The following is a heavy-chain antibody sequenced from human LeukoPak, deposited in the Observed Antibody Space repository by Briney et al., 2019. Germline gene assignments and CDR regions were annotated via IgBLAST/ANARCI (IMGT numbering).Heavy chain of an antibody. V-gene: IGHV4-61*01. CDR1: GGSVSSNSNY. D-gene: IGHD5-12*01. CDR2: NSYFGSA. Sequence: SETLSLTCTVSGGSVSSNSNYWSWIRQPPGKGLEWLGYNSYFGSASYNPSLKSRVTISVDTSKNQFSLKLSSVTAADTAVYYCARDTPGGYDFWWFDPWGQGTLVTVSS. CDR3: ARDTPGGYDFWWFDP. J-gene: IGHJ5*02.